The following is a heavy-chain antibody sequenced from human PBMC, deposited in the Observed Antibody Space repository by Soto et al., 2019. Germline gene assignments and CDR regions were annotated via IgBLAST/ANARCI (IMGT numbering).Heavy chain of an antibody. J-gene: IGHJ5*02. Sequence: QLQLQESGSGLVTHSQTLSLTCAVSGGSISSGGYSWRWIRQPPGKGLEWIGYIYHSGSTYYNPSLKSRVTISVDRSKNQFSLKLSSVTAADTAVYYCARVTSPWGQGPLVTVSS. V-gene: IGHV4-30-2*01. CDR1: GGSISSGGYS. CDR3: ARVTSP. CDR2: IYHSGST.